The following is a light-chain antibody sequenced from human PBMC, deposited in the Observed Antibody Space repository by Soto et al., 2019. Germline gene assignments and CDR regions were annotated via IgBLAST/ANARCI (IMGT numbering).Light chain of an antibody. CDR3: QQYNSYPWT. CDR1: QSVSGY. CDR2: DAS. V-gene: IGKV3-11*01. J-gene: IGKJ1*01. Sequence: EIVLTQSPATLSLSPGERATLSCRASQSVSGYLAWYQQKPGQAPRLLIYDASNRATGIPARFSGSGSGTEFTLTISSLQPDDFATYYCQQYNSYPWTFGQGTKVDI.